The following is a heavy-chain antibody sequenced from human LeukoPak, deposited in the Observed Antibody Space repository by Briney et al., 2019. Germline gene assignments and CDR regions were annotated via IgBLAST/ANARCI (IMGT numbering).Heavy chain of an antibody. V-gene: IGHV3-21*01. CDR2: ISSSSSYI. CDR1: GFTFSSYS. Sequence: PGGSLRLSCAASGFTFSSYSMNWVRQAPGKGLEWVSSISSSSSYIYYADSVKGRFTISRDNAKNSLYLQMNSLRAEDSAVYYCAREGSDGYNYDYWGQGTLVTVYS. J-gene: IGHJ4*02. CDR3: AREGSDGYNYDY. D-gene: IGHD5-24*01.